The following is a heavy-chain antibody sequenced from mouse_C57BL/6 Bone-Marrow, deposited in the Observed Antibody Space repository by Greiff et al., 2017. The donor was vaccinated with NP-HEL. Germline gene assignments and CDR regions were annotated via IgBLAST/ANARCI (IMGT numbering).Heavy chain of an antibody. CDR1: GYAFSSSW. V-gene: IGHV1-82*01. Sequence: QVQLKQSGPELVKPGASVKISCKASGYAFSSSWMNRVKQRPGKGLEWIGRIYPGDGDTNYNGKFKGKATLTADKASSTAYMQLSSLTSEDSAVYFCRGGYAMDYWGQGTSVTVSS. J-gene: IGHJ4*01. CDR3: RGGYAMDY. CDR2: IYPGDGDT.